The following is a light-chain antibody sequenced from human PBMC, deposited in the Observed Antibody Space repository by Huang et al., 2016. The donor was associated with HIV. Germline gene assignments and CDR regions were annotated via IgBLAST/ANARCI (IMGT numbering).Light chain of an antibody. CDR1: QSVLYSSNNKNY. CDR3: QQYYSAPLT. Sequence: DIVMTQSPDSLAVSLGERATINCKSSQSVLYSSNNKNYLVWYQQKPGQPPTLLIYWASTRESGVPDRFSGSGSGTDFTLTISSLQAEDVAVYYCQQYYSAPLTFGGGTKVEIK. J-gene: IGKJ4*01. V-gene: IGKV4-1*01. CDR2: WAS.